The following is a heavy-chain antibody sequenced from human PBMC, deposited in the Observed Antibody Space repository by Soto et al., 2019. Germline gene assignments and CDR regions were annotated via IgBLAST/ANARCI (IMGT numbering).Heavy chain of an antibody. CDR3: ARAPGEYYFDY. J-gene: IGHJ4*02. CDR2: MNPNSGNT. CDR1: GYTFTSYD. V-gene: IGHV1-8*01. Sequence: AALKGSCNASGYTFTSYDINWVRQATGQGLEWMGWMNPNSGNTGYAQKFQGRVTMTRNTSISTAYMELSSLRAEDTAVYYCARAPGEYYFDYRGEGTLVPICS.